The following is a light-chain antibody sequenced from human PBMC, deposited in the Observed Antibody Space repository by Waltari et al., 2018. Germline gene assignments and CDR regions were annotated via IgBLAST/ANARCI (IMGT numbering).Light chain of an antibody. Sequence: DIQMTPSPSSLSASVRDRVTITCRASQNINNYLNWYHQTPGKAPKLLIYATSHLQSGVPSRFSGSGTGTEFTLTIGSLQPEEFATYYCQQRYAIPVTFGGGTKVEI. J-gene: IGKJ4*01. CDR1: QNINNY. CDR2: ATS. CDR3: QQRYAIPVT. V-gene: IGKV1-39*01.